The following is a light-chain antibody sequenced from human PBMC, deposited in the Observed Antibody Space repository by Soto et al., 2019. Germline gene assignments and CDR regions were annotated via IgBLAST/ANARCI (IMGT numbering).Light chain of an antibody. CDR1: SGPVFTSSY. Sequence: QAVVTQEPSFSVSPGGTVTLTCGLSSGPVFTSSYPNWYQQTPGQAPRTLIFNTNTRSSGVPDRFSGSILGDKAALTITGAQADHDSYYYCLLYLGGGIWVFGGGTKVTVL. CDR3: LLYLGGGIWV. J-gene: IGLJ3*02. CDR2: NTN. V-gene: IGLV8-61*01.